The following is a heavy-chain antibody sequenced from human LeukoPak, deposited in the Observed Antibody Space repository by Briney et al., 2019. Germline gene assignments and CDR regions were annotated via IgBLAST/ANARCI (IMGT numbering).Heavy chain of an antibody. CDR2: ISGSGGST. V-gene: IGHV3-23*01. J-gene: IGHJ4*02. CDR3: AKDLLEMATHAGYYFDY. Sequence: GGSLRLSCAASGFTFSSYAMSWVRQAPGKGLEWVSAISGSGGSTYYADSVKGRFTISRDNSKNTLYLQMNSPRAEDTAVYYCAKDLLEMATHAGYYFDYWGQGTLVTVSS. CDR1: GFTFSSYA. D-gene: IGHD5-24*01.